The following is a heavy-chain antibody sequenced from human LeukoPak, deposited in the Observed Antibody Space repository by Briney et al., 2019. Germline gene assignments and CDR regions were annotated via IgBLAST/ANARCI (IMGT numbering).Heavy chain of an antibody. J-gene: IGHJ6*02. D-gene: IGHD5-12*01. CDR2: IRNEAFGGAT. CDR3: TRGGIVATIGYGMDV. CDR1: EFTFGDYA. Sequence: PGRPLRLSCTASEFTFGDYALSWARQAPGKGLEWVGLIRNEAFGGATEYAASVEGRFSISRDNSKSIAYLQMNSLQTEDTAVYYCTRGGIVATIGYGMDVWGQGTTVTVFS. V-gene: IGHV3-49*04.